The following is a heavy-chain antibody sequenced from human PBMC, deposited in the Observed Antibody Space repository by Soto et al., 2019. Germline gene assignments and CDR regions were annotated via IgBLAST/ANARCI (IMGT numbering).Heavy chain of an antibody. CDR3: ATGGGLSDCSGGSCPIYYYYGMDV. CDR1: GGTFSSYA. D-gene: IGHD2-15*01. Sequence: GASVKVSCKASGGTFSSYAISWVRQAPGQGLEWMGGIIPIFGTANYAQKFQGRVTITADESTSTAYMELSSLRSEDTAVYYCATGGGLSDCSGGSCPIYYYYGMDVWGQGTTVTVSS. CDR2: IIPIFGTA. V-gene: IGHV1-69*13. J-gene: IGHJ6*02.